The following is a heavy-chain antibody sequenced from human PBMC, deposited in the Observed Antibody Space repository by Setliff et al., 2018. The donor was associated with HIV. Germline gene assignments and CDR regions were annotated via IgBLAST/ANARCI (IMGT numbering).Heavy chain of an antibody. CDR2: IYSNVIT. CDR3: ARLPRGPWRWDY. CDR1: GGSIGVDC. D-gene: IGHD2-15*01. V-gene: IGHV4-4*09. Sequence: SETLSLTCSVSGGSIGVDCWSWIRQPPGKGLEWIGYIYSNVITRYNPSLKSRVTISLDTSKIEFSLTLKSVTAADTAIYYCARLPRGPWRWDYWVQGMLVTVSS. J-gene: IGHJ4*02.